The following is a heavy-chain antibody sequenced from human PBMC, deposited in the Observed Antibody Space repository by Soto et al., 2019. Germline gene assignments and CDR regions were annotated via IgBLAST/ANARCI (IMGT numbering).Heavy chain of an antibody. CDR2: INHSGST. CDR3: ARGWSVFGVVIDGFDY. D-gene: IGHD3-3*01. Sequence: SETLSLTCAVYGGSFSGYYWSWIRQPPGKGLEWIGEINHSGSTNYNPSLKSRVTISVDTSKNQFSLKLSSVTAADTAVYYCARGWSVFGVVIDGFDYWGQGTLVTVSS. J-gene: IGHJ4*02. V-gene: IGHV4-34*01. CDR1: GGSFSGYY.